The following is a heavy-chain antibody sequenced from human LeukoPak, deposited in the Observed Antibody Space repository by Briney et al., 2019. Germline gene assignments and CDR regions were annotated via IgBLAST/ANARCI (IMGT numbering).Heavy chain of an antibody. V-gene: IGHV3-21*01. CDR1: GFTFSSYS. CDR2: ISSSSSYI. CDR3: ARDGPAVVPNDY. Sequence: GGSLRLSCAASGFTFSSYSMNWVRQAPGKGLEWVSSISSSSSYIYYADSVKGRFTISRDNAKNSLYLQMNSLRAEDTAVYYCARDGPAVVPNDYWGQGTLVTVSS. J-gene: IGHJ4*02. D-gene: IGHD6-13*01.